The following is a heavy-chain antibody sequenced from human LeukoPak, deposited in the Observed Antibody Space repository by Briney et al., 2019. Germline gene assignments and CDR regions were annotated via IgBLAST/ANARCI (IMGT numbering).Heavy chain of an antibody. V-gene: IGHV3-23*01. CDR2: IIGSGGST. D-gene: IGHD3-3*01. CDR3: AKLSHPRVVIPYYFDY. Sequence: GGSLRLSCAASGFTFSSYAMSWVRQAPGKGLEWVSAIIGSGGSTYYADSVKGRFTISRDNSKNTLYLQMNSLRAEDTAVYYCAKLSHPRVVIPYYFDYWGQGTLVTVSS. CDR1: GFTFSSYA. J-gene: IGHJ4*02.